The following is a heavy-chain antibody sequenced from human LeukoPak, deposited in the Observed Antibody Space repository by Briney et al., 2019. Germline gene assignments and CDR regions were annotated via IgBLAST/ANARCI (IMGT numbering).Heavy chain of an antibody. V-gene: IGHV1-18*01. CDR2: ISAYNGNT. J-gene: IGHJ4*02. CDR3: ARGEGGGIVVVITGEPGVFDY. D-gene: IGHD3-22*01. Sequence: GASVKVSCKASGYTFTSYGISWVRQAPGQGLEWMGWISAYNGNTNYAQKLQGRVTMTTDTSTSTAYMELRSLRSDDTAVYYCARGEGGGIVVVITGEPGVFDYWGQGTLVTVSS. CDR1: GYTFTSYG.